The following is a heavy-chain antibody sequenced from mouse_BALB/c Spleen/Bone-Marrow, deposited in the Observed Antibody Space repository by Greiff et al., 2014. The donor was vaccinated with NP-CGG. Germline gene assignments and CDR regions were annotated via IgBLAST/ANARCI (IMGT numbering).Heavy chain of an antibody. CDR3: ARGRDYDVFAY. CDR1: GYSFTSYC. V-gene: IGHV1-52*01. J-gene: IGHJ3*01. CDR2: IDPYDSGT. Sequence: VQLQQSGAELVRPGASVKLSCKASGYSFTSYCMNWVKQRPEQGLEWIGMIDPYDSGTRYNQKFKDKAILTVDKSSSTAYMQLSSLTSEDSAVYYCARGRDYDVFAYWGQGTLVAVSA. D-gene: IGHD2-4*01.